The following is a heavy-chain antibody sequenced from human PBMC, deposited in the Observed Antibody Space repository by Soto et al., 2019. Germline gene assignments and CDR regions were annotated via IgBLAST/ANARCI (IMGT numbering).Heavy chain of an antibody. J-gene: IGHJ4*02. CDR3: ARGSNHFDY. D-gene: IGHD4-4*01. V-gene: IGHV3-74*01. CDR2: MNMDGNRI. Sequence: GGSLRLSCAASGFTFSSYWMHWVRQAPGKGLEWVSRMNMDGNRISYVDSVKGRCTISRDNAKNTFYMEMNSARVEDTAVYYCARGSNHFDYWGQGTLVTVSS. CDR1: GFTFSSYW.